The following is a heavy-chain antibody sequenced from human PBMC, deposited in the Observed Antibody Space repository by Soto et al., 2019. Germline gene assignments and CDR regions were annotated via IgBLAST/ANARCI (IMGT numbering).Heavy chain of an antibody. J-gene: IGHJ4*02. D-gene: IGHD3-22*01. CDR3: ARDYYDSSGRPTIDY. V-gene: IGHV4-30-4*01. CDR2: IYYSGNT. CDR1: GGSIINGDYY. Sequence: TSETLSLTCTVSGGSIINGDYYWTWIRQPPGKGLEWIGYIYYSGNTYYNPSLKSRVMISVDTSKNQFSLKLSSVTAADTAVYYCARDYYDSSGRPTIDYWGQGTLVTVSS.